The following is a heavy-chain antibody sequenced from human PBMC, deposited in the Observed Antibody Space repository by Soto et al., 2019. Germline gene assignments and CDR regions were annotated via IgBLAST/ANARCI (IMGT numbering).Heavy chain of an antibody. CDR1: GFTFSGYA. V-gene: IGHV3-23*01. D-gene: IGHD3-10*01. Sequence: GGSLRLSCGASGFTFSGYAMSWVRQAPGKGLEWVSAISGSGGSTYYADSVKGRFTISRDNSKNTLYLQMSSLRAEDTALYYCAKERGYGSGSPPDFDSWGQGTMVTVS. CDR3: AKERGYGSGSPPDFDS. J-gene: IGHJ4*02. CDR2: ISGSGGST.